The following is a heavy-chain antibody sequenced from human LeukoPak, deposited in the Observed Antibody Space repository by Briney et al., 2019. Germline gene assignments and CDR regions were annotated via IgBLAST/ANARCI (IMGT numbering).Heavy chain of an antibody. CDR2: INNSGST. CDR1: GGSFSGYY. CDR3: ARGGGSFGYYYGSGSAKKRYYFDY. Sequence: PSETLSLTCAVYGGSFSGYYWSWIRQPPGKGLEWIGEINNSGSTNYNPSLKSRVTISVDTSKNQFSLKLSSVTAADTAVYYCARGGGSFGYYYGSGSAKKRYYFDYWGQGTLVTVSS. J-gene: IGHJ4*02. D-gene: IGHD3-10*01. V-gene: IGHV4-34*01.